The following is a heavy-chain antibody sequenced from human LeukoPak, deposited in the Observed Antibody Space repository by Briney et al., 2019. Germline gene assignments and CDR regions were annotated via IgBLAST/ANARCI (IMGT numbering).Heavy chain of an antibody. D-gene: IGHD2/OR15-2a*01. Sequence: GGSLRPSCVASGFTLSIYEMNWVRQAPEKGREWISHISRSATTTHYADSVKGRFTISRDNARSSLYLQMDSLRAEDTALYYCARDFLNFGMDVWGQGTTVTVSS. CDR2: ISRSATTT. J-gene: IGHJ6*02. V-gene: IGHV3-48*03. CDR1: GFTLSIYE. CDR3: ARDFLNFGMDV.